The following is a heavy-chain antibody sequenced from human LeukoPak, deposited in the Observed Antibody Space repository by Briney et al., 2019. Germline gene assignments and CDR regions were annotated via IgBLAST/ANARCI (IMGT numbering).Heavy chain of an antibody. Sequence: ASVKVSCKASGGTFSSYAISWVRQAPGQGLEWMGGIIPIFGTANYAQKFQGRVTITADKSTSTAYMELSSLRSEDTAVYYCARGSSWSYYYYYYYMGVWGKGTTVTVSS. CDR1: GGTFSSYA. V-gene: IGHV1-69*06. CDR3: ARGSSWSYYYYYYYMGV. J-gene: IGHJ6*03. CDR2: IIPIFGTA. D-gene: IGHD6-13*01.